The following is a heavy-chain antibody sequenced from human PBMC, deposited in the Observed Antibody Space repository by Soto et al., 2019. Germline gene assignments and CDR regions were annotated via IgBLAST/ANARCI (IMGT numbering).Heavy chain of an antibody. CDR3: ARGERAVANRVGMDV. CDR1: EGSFRDYV. D-gene: IGHD6-19*01. Sequence: SVKVSCKASEGSFRDYVISWVRQGPGQGLDWMGGIIPSLGAAHYAQRFEGRVRITADGSTSTAFMEVTSLRSEDTAVYYCARGERAVANRVGMDVWGQGTSVTVSS. V-gene: IGHV1-69*13. J-gene: IGHJ6*02. CDR2: IIPSLGAA.